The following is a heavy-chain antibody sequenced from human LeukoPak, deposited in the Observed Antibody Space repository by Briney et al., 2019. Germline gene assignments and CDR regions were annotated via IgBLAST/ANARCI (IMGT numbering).Heavy chain of an antibody. CDR3: AKDGTSYYYIYY. D-gene: IGHD2/OR15-2a*01. Sequence: GGSLRLSCAASGFTFSSYDMTWVRQAPGRGLEWVSSIRPSGDNTYYGDSVKGRFTVSRDDSKNTLYLQMNSLRGDDTAVYYCAKDGTSYYYIYYWGQGTLVTVSS. CDR1: GFTFSSYD. J-gene: IGHJ4*02. V-gene: IGHV3-23*01. CDR2: IRPSGDNT.